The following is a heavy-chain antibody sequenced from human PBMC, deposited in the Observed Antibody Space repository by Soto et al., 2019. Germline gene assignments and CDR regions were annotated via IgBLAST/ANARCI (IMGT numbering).Heavy chain of an antibody. CDR3: AKSLITIFEYYGMDV. V-gene: IGHV3-30*18. CDR2: ISYDGNSY. Sequence: GGSLRLSCAASGFTFSSYVMHWVRQAPGKGLEWLALISYDGNSYSYADSVKGRFTIARDNSYNTLSLQMNSLRAEDTAVYYCAKSLITIFEYYGMDVWGQGTTVTVSS. J-gene: IGHJ6*02. CDR1: GFTFSSYV. D-gene: IGHD3-3*01.